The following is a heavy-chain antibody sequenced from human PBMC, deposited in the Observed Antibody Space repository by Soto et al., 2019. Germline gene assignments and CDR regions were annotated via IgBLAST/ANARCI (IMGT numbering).Heavy chain of an antibody. CDR3: ARHHGPTTSENWFDP. V-gene: IGHV1-18*01. CDR1: GYTFFTYD. D-gene: IGHD5-12*01. Sequence: QVHLVQSGVEVKTPGASVKVSCQASGYTFFTYDISWVRQAPGQGLEWMGWISTYSGDTKYAQKFQGRVTMTTDTSTTTAYLELRSLRSDGTAVYYCARHHGPTTSENWFDPWGQGPLVTVSS. CDR2: ISTYSGDT. J-gene: IGHJ5*02.